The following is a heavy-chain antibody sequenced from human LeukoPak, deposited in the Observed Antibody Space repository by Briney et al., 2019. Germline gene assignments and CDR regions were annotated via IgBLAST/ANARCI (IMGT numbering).Heavy chain of an antibody. J-gene: IGHJ4*02. V-gene: IGHV3-23*01. D-gene: IGHD6-13*01. Sequence: GGSLRLSCAASGFIFSSYAMSWVRQSPGKGLEWVSAISGSGGSTYYADSVKGRFTISRDNSKNTLYLQMNSLRAEDTAVYYCAKAEQQLHSLFDYWGQGTLVTVSS. CDR2: ISGSGGST. CDR3: AKAEQQLHSLFDY. CDR1: GFIFSSYA.